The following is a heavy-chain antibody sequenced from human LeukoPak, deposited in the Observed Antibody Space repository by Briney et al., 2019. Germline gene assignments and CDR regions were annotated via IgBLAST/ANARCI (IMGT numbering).Heavy chain of an antibody. Sequence: GGSLRLSCAASGFTFSDYYMSWIRQAPGKGLEWVSYISSSGSTIYYADSVEGRFTISRDNAKNSLYLQINSLRAEDTAVYYCARLGGYSYGPLSFFDYWGQGTLVTVSS. CDR3: ARLGGYSYGPLSFFDY. J-gene: IGHJ4*02. CDR1: GFTFSDYY. V-gene: IGHV3-11*04. D-gene: IGHD5-18*01. CDR2: ISSSGSTI.